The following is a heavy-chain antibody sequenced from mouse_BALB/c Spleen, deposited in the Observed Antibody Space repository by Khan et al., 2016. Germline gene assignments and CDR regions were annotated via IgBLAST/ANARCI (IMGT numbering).Heavy chain of an antibody. CDR2: IRSKSNNYAT. D-gene: IGHD2-3*01. V-gene: IGHV10-1*02. J-gene: IGHJ4*01. CDR3: VSDGYYPPYAMDY. CDR1: GFTFNTYA. Sequence: EVQLVESGGGLVQPKGSLKLSCAASGFTFNTYAMNWVRQAPGKGLEWVARIRSKSNNYATYYADSVKDRFTISRDDSQRMLYLQMTNLKTEDTAMYCCVSDGYYPPYAMDYWGQGTSVTVSS.